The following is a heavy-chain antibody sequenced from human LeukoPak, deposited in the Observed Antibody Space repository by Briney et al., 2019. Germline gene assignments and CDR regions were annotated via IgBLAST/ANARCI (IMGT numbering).Heavy chain of an antibody. CDR2: IFYTGST. V-gene: IGHV4-39*01. J-gene: IGHJ4*02. CDR3: ARVDGGGSGRYSIDY. Sequence: SSETLSLTCTVSGVSISSYYWSWIRQPPGKGLEWIGSIFYTGSTYYNPSLKSRVTISLDTSKSQFSLKLSSVTAADTAVYYCARVDGGGSGRYSIDYWGQGTLVTV. D-gene: IGHD3-10*01. CDR1: GVSISSYY.